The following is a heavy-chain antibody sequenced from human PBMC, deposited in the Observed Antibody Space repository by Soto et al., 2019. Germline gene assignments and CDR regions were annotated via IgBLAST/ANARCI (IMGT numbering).Heavy chain of an antibody. Sequence: GASVQVSFLASGYTFTSYGISWLRQAPGQGLEWMGWISAYNGNTNYAQKLQGRVTMTTDTSTSTAYMELRSLRSDDTAVYYCARDQAYSSGWQVGGAFDIWGQGTMVTVS. CDR2: ISAYNGNT. V-gene: IGHV1-18*01. J-gene: IGHJ3*02. CDR1: GYTFTSYG. CDR3: ARDQAYSSGWQVGGAFDI. D-gene: IGHD6-19*01.